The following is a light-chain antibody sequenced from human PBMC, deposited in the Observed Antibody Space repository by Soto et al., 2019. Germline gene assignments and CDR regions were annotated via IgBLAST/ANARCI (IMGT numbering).Light chain of an antibody. V-gene: IGKV3-20*01. Sequence: EIVLTQSPGTLSLSPGERATLSCRASQRVSNTQLAWYQQKHGQVPRLLIYGASSRATGIPDRFSGSASGTDFTLTISRLEPQDFAVYYCQQYGRSPLTFGGGTKVDIK. CDR3: QQYGRSPLT. CDR2: GAS. J-gene: IGKJ4*01. CDR1: QRVSNTQ.